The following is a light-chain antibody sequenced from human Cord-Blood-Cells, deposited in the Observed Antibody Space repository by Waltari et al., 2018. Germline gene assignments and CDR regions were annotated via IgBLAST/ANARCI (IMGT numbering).Light chain of an antibody. Sequence: DIQMTQSPSSLSASVGDRVTITCRASQTISSYLNWYQQKPGKAPKLLIYAASSLQSGVPSRFSGSRSGTDFTLTISSLQPEDCATYYWQQSYSTPHSFGQGTKLEIK. CDR1: QTISSY. CDR3: QQSYSTPHS. J-gene: IGKJ2*03. CDR2: AAS. V-gene: IGKV1-39*01.